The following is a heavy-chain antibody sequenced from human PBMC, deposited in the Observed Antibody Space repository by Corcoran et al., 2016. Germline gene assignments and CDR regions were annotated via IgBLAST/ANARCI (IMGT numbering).Heavy chain of an antibody. D-gene: IGHD3-22*01. J-gene: IGHJ4*02. CDR3: ARLPWDYYDSSGYMDY. Sequence: QQQLQESGPELVKHSETLSLTCTVSGGSINSSSYYCGWIRQPPGKGLEWIGSIYYSGTTYYNPSLKSRGTISVDTSKNQFSLKLSSVTAADTAVYYCARLPWDYYDSSGYMDYWGQGTRVTVSS. CDR2: IYYSGTT. V-gene: IGHV4-39*01. CDR1: GGSINSSSYY.